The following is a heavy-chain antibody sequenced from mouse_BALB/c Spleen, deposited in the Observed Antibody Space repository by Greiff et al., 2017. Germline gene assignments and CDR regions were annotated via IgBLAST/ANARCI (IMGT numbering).Heavy chain of an antibody. D-gene: IGHD1-1*02. Sequence: VKLQESGPGLVQPSQSLSITCTVSGFSLTSYGVHWVRQSPGKGLEWLGVIWSGGSTDYNAAFISRLSISKDNSKSQVFFKMNSLQADDTAIYYCARRALWSVIYAMDYWGQGTSVTVSS. CDR2: IWSGGST. CDR3: ARRALWSVIYAMDY. V-gene: IGHV2-4-1*01. J-gene: IGHJ4*01. CDR1: GFSLTSYG.